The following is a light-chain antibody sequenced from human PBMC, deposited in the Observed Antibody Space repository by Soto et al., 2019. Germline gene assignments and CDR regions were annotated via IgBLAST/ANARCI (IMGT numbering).Light chain of an antibody. J-gene: IGKJ4*01. V-gene: IGKV1-33*01. CDR1: QAITYY. Sequence: DIPMTQSPSSLSASVGDRVTITCQASQAITYYLNWYQHKPGQAPELLIFDASSLKTGVPSRFSGSGSGTYFTLTISNLQPEDIATYYCQQYANLPLTFGGGTKVDIK. CDR3: QQYANLPLT. CDR2: DAS.